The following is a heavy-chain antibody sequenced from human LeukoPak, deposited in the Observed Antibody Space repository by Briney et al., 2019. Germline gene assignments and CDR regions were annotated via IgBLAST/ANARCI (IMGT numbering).Heavy chain of an antibody. V-gene: IGHV4-38-2*02. Sequence: PSETLSLTCTVSGYSISSGYYWGWIRQPPGKGLEWIGSIYHSGSTYYNPSLKSRVTISVDTSKNQFSLKLSSVTAAGTAVYYCAREGDGYNVENWFDPWGQGTLVTVSS. CDR1: GYSISSGYY. J-gene: IGHJ5*02. CDR3: AREGDGYNVENWFDP. D-gene: IGHD5-24*01. CDR2: IYHSGST.